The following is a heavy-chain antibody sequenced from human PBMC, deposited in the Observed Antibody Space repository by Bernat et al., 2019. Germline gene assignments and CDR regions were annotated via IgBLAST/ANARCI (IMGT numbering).Heavy chain of an antibody. Sequence: LVESGGGVVRPGGSLRLSCAASGFTFDDYGMSWVRQAPGKGLEWFSGINWNGGSTGYADSVKGRFTISRDNAKNSLYLQMNSLRAEDTALYYCATVQLGYCSSTSCRDYWGQGYLVTVSS. J-gene: IGHJ4*02. CDR1: GFTFDDYG. D-gene: IGHD2-2*01. CDR3: ATVQLGYCSSTSCRDY. V-gene: IGHV3-20*04. CDR2: INWNGGST.